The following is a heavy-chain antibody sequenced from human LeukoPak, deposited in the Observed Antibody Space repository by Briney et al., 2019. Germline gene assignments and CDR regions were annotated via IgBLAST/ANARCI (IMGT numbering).Heavy chain of an antibody. CDR1: GGSFSGYY. V-gene: IGHV4-34*01. D-gene: IGHD1-26*01. CDR3: ARTDSGSYSR. Sequence: SETLSLTCAVYGGSFSGYYWSWIRQPPGKGLEWIGEINHSGSTDYNPSLKSRVTISVDTSKNQFSLKLSSVTAADTAVYYCARTDSGSYSRWGQGTLVTVSS. J-gene: IGHJ4*02. CDR2: INHSGST.